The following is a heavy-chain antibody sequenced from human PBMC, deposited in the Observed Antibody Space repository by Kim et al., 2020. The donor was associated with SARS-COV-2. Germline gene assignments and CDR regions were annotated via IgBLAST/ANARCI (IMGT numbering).Heavy chain of an antibody. J-gene: IGHJ3*02. CDR1: GFTFDDYA. V-gene: IGHV3-9*01. CDR2: ISWNSGSI. D-gene: IGHD2-2*01. CDR3: AKTGYCSSTSCLHDAFDI. Sequence: GGSLRLSCAASGFTFDDYAMHWVRQAPGKGLEWVSGISWNSGSIGYADSVKGRFTISRDNAKNSLYLQMNSLRAEDTALYYCAKTGYCSSTSCLHDAFDIWGQGTMVTVSS.